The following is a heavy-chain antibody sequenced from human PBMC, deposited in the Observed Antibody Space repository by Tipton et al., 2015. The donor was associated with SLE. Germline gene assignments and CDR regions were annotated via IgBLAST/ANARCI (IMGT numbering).Heavy chain of an antibody. V-gene: IGHV4-59*08. CDR2: IYYSGST. CDR1: GGSISSYY. J-gene: IGHJ6*02. D-gene: IGHD4-17*01. CDR3: ARHLDYGDYYYYYYYGMDV. Sequence: TLSLTCTVSGGSISSYYWSWIRQPPGKGLEWIGYIYYSGSTNYNPSLKSRVTISVDTSENQFSLKLSSVTAADTAVYYCARHLDYGDYYYYYYYGMDVWGQGTTVTVSS.